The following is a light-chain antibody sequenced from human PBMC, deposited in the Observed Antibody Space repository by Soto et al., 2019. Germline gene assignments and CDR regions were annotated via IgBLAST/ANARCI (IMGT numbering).Light chain of an antibody. V-gene: IGKV1-5*03. CDR2: KAS. J-gene: IGKJ1*01. CDR1: QSVNNW. Sequence: DIQMTQSPSTLSASVGDTVTVTCRASQSVNNWVAWYQQTPGKAPKLLIYKASTLQDGVPSRFSGSGSGTDFTLTISSLQPDDFGIYYCEQYDNHRTFGQGTRVEIK. CDR3: EQYDNHRT.